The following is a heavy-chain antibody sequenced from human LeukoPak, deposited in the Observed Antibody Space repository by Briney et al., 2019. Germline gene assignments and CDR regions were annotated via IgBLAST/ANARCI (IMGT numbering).Heavy chain of an antibody. Sequence: PGRSLRLSCAASGFTFSSYAMHWVRQAPGKGLEGVAVISYDGSNKYYADSVKGRFTISRDNSKNTLYLQMNSLRAEDTAVYYCARDSGYCSSTSCYAYYYYGMDVWGKGTTVTVSS. CDR3: ARDSGYCSSTSCYAYYYYGMDV. J-gene: IGHJ6*04. CDR1: GFTFSSYA. D-gene: IGHD2-2*01. V-gene: IGHV3-30*04. CDR2: ISYDGSNK.